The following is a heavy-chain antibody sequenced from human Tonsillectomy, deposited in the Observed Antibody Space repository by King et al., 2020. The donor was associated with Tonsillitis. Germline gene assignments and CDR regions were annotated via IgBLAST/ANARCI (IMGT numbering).Heavy chain of an antibody. CDR1: GFTFSIYA. V-gene: IGHV3-30*04. Sequence: VQLVESGGGVVQPGRSLRLSCAASGFTFSIYAMHWVRQAPGKGLEWVAVISYDGSQNFYADSVKGRFTISRDNSKNTLYLQMNSLRAEDTAVYYCAREPFLPGGIGRAYYFDSCGQGALVTASS. J-gene: IGHJ4*02. CDR3: AREPFLPGGIGRAYYFDS. D-gene: IGHD1-26*01. CDR2: ISYDGSQN.